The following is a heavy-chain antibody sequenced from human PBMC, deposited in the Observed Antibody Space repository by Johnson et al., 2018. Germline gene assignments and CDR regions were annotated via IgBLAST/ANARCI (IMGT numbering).Heavy chain of an antibody. V-gene: IGHV4-59*01. CDR2: IHYSGDS. CDR1: GGSISSYY. Sequence: QVQLQESGPGLVKPWETLSLTCTVSGGSISSYYWSWIRQFPGKGLDYIGFIHYSGDSNYNPSLKSRVTISVDTSKNQLSLKVTSVTAADTAVYYCAKLGHCGGDCDKFDSCGQGTMVTVSS. D-gene: IGHD2-21*02. J-gene: IGHJ3*01. CDR3: AKLGHCGGDCDKFDS.